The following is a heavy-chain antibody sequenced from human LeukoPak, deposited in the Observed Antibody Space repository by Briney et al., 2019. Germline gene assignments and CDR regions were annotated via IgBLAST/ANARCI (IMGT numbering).Heavy chain of an antibody. CDR2: IIPIFATA. Sequence: GASVKVSCKASGYIFTNFYMHWVRRAPGQGLEWMGGIIPIFATANYAQKFQGRVTITTDESTSTAYMELSSLRSEDTAVYYCARNEGYSYGYPLDYWGQGTLVTVSS. D-gene: IGHD5-18*01. J-gene: IGHJ4*02. CDR3: ARNEGYSYGYPLDY. V-gene: IGHV1-69*05. CDR1: GYIFTNFY.